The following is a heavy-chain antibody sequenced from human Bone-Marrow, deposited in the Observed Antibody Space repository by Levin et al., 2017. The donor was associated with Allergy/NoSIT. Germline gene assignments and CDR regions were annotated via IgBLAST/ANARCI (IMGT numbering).Heavy chain of an antibody. CDR1: GFTVNNNY. V-gene: IGHV3-66*01. Sequence: ETLSLTCAASGFTVNNNYMSWVRQAPGRGLEWVALIYSTGDTYYADSVKGRFTISRDSSRNTLYLQMNSLRAEDTAVYYCARNVEVTANGYWGQGTLVTVSS. CDR2: IYSTGDT. CDR3: ARNVEVTANGY. J-gene: IGHJ4*02. D-gene: IGHD2-21*02.